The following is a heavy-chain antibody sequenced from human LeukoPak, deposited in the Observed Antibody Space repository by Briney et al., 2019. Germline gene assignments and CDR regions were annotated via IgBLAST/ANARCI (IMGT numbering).Heavy chain of an antibody. V-gene: IGHV3-11*01. CDR2: ISSSGTTI. CDR3: XRGRSPDXXKYYFDY. D-gene: IGHD1-14*01. CDR1: GFTFSDYY. J-gene: IGHJ4*02. Sequence: GGSLRLSCAASGFTFSDYYMSWIRQAPGKGLEWVSSISSSGTTIYYADSVKGRFTISRDNAKNSLYLQMNSLRAEDTAVYYCXRGRSPDXXKYYFDYWGQGTLVTVSS.